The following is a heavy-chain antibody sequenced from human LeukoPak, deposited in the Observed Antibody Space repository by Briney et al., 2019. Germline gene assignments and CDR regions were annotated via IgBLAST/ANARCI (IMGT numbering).Heavy chain of an antibody. J-gene: IGHJ5*02. CDR1: GYSFTSNW. CDR2: IDPSDSYT. V-gene: IGHV5-10-1*01. CDR3: ARQPEGTWFDP. Sequence: GESLKISCKGSGYSFTSNWISWVRQLPGKGLEWMGRIDPSDSYTNYSPSFQGHVTISADKSISTAYLQWSSLKASDTAMYYCARQPEGTWFDPWGQGTLVTVSS. D-gene: IGHD1-1*01.